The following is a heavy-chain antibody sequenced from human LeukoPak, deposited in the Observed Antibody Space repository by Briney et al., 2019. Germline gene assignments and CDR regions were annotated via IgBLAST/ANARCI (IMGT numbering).Heavy chain of an antibody. V-gene: IGHV4-59*12. D-gene: IGHD6-13*01. J-gene: IGHJ4*02. CDR3: ARIPRGSRAFDY. CDR1: GGSISSDY. Sequence: SETLSLTCTVSGGSISSDYWSWIRQPPGQGLEWIGSIYYSGATNYNPSLTSRVTISVDTSKNQFSLKLSSVTAADTAVYYCARIPRGSRAFDYWGQGTLVTVSS. CDR2: IYYSGAT.